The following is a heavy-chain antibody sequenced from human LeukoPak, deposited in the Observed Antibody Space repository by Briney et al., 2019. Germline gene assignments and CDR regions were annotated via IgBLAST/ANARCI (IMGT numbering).Heavy chain of an antibody. D-gene: IGHD3-10*01. CDR3: ARGAAYYADY. V-gene: IGHV4-30-2*01. CDR2: IYHSGST. J-gene: IGHJ4*02. CDR1: GGSISSGGYS. Sequence: SETLSLTCAVSGGSISSGGYSWSWIRQPPGKGLEWIGYIYHSGSTYYNPSLKSRVTISVDRSKNQFSLKLSSVTAADTAVYYSARGAAYYADYWGQGTLVTVSS.